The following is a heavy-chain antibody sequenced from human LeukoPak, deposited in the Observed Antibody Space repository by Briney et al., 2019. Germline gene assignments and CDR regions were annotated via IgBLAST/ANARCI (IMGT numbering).Heavy chain of an antibody. J-gene: IGHJ4*02. CDR1: GFTFSSYA. D-gene: IGHD2-2*01. CDR3: AKDASPGYCSSTSCYWDY. V-gene: IGHV3-23*01. CDR2: ISGNGDST. Sequence: GSLRLSCAASGFTFSSYAMSWVRQAPGKGLEWVSVISGNGDSTYYADSVKGRFTISRDNSKNTLYLQMNSLRAEDTAVYYCAKDASPGYCSSTSCYWDYWGQGTLVTVSS.